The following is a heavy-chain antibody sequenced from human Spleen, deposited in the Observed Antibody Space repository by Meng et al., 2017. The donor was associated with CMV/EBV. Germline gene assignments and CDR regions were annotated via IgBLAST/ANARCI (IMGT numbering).Heavy chain of an antibody. V-gene: IGHV3-66*02. J-gene: IGHJ4*02. D-gene: IGHD3-3*01. CDR1: GFTVSSNY. Sequence: GESLKISCAASGFTVSSNYMSWVRQAPGKGLEWVSVIYSGGSTYYADSVKGRFTISRDNSKNTLYLQMNSLRAEDTAVYYCAREAYDFWSGTTNFDHWGQGTLVTVSS. CDR2: IYSGGST. CDR3: AREAYDFWSGTTNFDH.